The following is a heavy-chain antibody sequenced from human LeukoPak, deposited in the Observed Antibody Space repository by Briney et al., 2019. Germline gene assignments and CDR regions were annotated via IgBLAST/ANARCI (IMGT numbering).Heavy chain of an antibody. Sequence: SVKVSCKASGGTFSSYTISWVRQAPGQGLEWMGRIIPILGIANSAQKFQGRVTITADKSTSTAYMELSSLRSEDTAVYYCARDEGSYHGDYFDYWGQGTLVTVSS. CDR1: GGTFSSYT. D-gene: IGHD1-26*01. V-gene: IGHV1-69*04. J-gene: IGHJ4*02. CDR2: IIPILGIA. CDR3: ARDEGSYHGDYFDY.